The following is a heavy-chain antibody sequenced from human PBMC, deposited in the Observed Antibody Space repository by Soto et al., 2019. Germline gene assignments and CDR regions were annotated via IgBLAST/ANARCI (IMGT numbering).Heavy chain of an antibody. D-gene: IGHD3-10*01. CDR3: ATFATMVRGATVDY. V-gene: IGHV1-24*01. CDR1: GYTLTELS. Sequence: ASVKVSCKVSGYTLTELSMHWVRQAPGKGLEWMGGFDPEDGETIYAQKFQGRVTMTEDTSTDTAYMELSSLRSEDTAVYYCATFATMVRGATVDYWGQGTLVTVSS. J-gene: IGHJ4*02. CDR2: FDPEDGET.